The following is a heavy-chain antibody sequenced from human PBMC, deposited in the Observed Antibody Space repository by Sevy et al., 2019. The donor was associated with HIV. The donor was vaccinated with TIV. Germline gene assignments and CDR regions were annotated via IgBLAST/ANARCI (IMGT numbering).Heavy chain of an antibody. V-gene: IGHV4-38-2*02. D-gene: IGHD3-22*01. CDR2: IHQSGST. CDR3: ARRTYYSDSTAYYFDY. CDR1: GYSISTGYY. Sequence: SETLSLTCTVSGYSISTGYYWGWIRQPPGKGLERIGNIHQSGSTYYNPSLKSRITISVDTSKNQFSLNLISVTAADTAVYHCARRTYYSDSTAYYFDYWGQGTLVTVSS. J-gene: IGHJ4*02.